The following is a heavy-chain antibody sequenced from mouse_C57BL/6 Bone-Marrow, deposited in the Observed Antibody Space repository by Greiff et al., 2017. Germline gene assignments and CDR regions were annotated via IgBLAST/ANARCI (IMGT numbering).Heavy chain of an antibody. CDR2: IYPGGGYT. CDR1: GYTFTNYW. CDR3: AREDYYGSLDY. V-gene: IGHV1-63*01. D-gene: IGHD1-1*01. J-gene: IGHJ2*01. Sequence: HVQLQQSGAELVRPGTSVKMSCKASGYTFTNYWIGWAKQRPGHGLEWIGDIYPGGGYTNYNEKFKGKATLTADKSSSTAYMQFSSLTSEDSAIYYCAREDYYGSLDYWGQGTTLTVSS.